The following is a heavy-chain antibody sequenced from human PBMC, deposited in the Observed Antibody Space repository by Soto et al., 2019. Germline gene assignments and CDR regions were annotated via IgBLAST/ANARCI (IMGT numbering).Heavy chain of an antibody. J-gene: IGHJ5*02. CDR2: INPNSGGT. CDR3: LPVWLRLGWFDP. D-gene: IGHD5-12*01. Sequence: QVQLVQSGAEVKKPGASVKVSCKASGYTLTGYYMHWVRQAPGQGLEWMGWINPNSGGTSYAQKFQGRVTMTRDTSISTAYMELSRLRSDDTAVYYCLPVWLRLGWFDPWGQGTLVTVSS. V-gene: IGHV1-2*02. CDR1: GYTLTGYY.